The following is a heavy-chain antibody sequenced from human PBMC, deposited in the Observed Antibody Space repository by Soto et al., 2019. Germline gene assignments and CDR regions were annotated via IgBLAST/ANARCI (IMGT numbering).Heavy chain of an antibody. CDR1: GFIFSAYA. CDR3: ARDRCTNGVCYAPSDY. Sequence: PGGSLRLSCAASGFIFSAYAMHWVRQAPGKGLEYVSAISSNGRSTYYANSVKGRFTISRDNSKNTLYLQMDSLRAEDMAVYYCARDRCTNGVCYAPSDYWGQGTLVTVSS. J-gene: IGHJ4*02. CDR2: ISSNGRST. V-gene: IGHV3-64*01. D-gene: IGHD2-8*01.